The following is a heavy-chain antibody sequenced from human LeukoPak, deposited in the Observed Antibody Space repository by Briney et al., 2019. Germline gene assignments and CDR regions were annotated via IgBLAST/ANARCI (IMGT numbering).Heavy chain of an antibody. Sequence: SETLSLTCAVSGGSISSGGYSWSWIRQPPGKGLEWIGYIYHSGSTYYNPSLKSRVTISVDRSKNQFSLKQTSVTAADTAVYYCARYGGAVAGTTWYFNLWGRGTLVTVSS. J-gene: IGHJ2*01. CDR2: IYHSGST. D-gene: IGHD6-19*01. V-gene: IGHV4-30-2*01. CDR1: GGSISSGGYS. CDR3: ARYGGAVAGTTWYFNL.